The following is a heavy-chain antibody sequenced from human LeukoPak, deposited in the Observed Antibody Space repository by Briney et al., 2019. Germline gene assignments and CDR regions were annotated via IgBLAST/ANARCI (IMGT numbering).Heavy chain of an antibody. D-gene: IGHD3-22*01. J-gene: IGHJ5*02. CDR2: IYPGDSDT. Sequence: GESLKISCQGSGYTSTSYWICWVRQMPGKGLEWMGIIYPGDSDTRYSPSFQGQVTISADKSISTAYLQWSSLKASDTAMYYCARLFGHSSGYVSRFDPWGQGTLVTVSS. CDR1: GYTSTSYW. CDR3: ARLFGHSSGYVSRFDP. V-gene: IGHV5-51*01.